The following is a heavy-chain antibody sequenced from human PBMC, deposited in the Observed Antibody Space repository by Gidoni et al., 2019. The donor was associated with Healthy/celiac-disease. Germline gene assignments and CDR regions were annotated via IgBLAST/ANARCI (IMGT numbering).Heavy chain of an antibody. Sequence: QVQLVQSGAEVMKPGASVKVSCKASGYTFTSHGISWVRQAPGQGLVWMGWISAYNGNQNYAQKLQGRVTMTTDTSTSPAYMELRSLRSDDTAVYYCARDSSSGWYPYYYYGMDVWGQGTTVNVSS. CDR1: GYTFTSHG. V-gene: IGHV1-18*01. J-gene: IGHJ6*02. CDR2: ISAYNGNQ. CDR3: ARDSSSGWYPYYYYGMDV. D-gene: IGHD6-19*01.